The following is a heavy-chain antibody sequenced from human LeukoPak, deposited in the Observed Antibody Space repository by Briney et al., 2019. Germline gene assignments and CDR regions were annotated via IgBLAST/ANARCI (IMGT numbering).Heavy chain of an antibody. CDR3: ARVPHYYDSSGYYLNWFDH. CDR1: GGTFISYA. J-gene: IGHJ5*02. Sequence: SVKVSCKASGGTFISYAISWVRQAPGQGLEWMGGIIPIFGTANYAQKFQGRVTITTDESTSTAYMALSSLRSEDTAVYYCARVPHYYDSSGYYLNWFDHWGQGTLVTVSS. V-gene: IGHV1-69*05. D-gene: IGHD3-22*01. CDR2: IIPIFGTA.